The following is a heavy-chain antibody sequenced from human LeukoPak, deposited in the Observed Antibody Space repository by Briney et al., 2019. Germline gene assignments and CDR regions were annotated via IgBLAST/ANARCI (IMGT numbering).Heavy chain of an antibody. CDR1: GFTFSSYS. V-gene: IGHV3-21*01. D-gene: IGHD1-7*01. J-gene: IGHJ4*02. Sequence: KSGGSLRLPCAAPGFTFSSYSMNWVRQASGKGLEWVSCISSSSSYIYYADSVKGRFTISRDNAKNSLYLQMNSLRVEDTAVYYCARAHNWKYGTFDYWGQGTLVTVSS. CDR3: ARAHNWKYGTFDY. CDR2: ISSSSSYI.